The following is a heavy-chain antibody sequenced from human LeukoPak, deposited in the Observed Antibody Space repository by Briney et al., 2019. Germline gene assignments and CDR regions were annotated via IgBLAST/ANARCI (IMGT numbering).Heavy chain of an antibody. J-gene: IGHJ4*02. CDR3: ARDLGSGWYFDY. Sequence: RGSLRLSCAASGFTFSSYWMSWVRQAPGEGLEWVANIKQDGSEKYYVDSVKGRFTISRDNAKNSLYLQMNSLRAEDTAVYYCARDLGSGWYFDYWGQGTLVTVSS. V-gene: IGHV3-7*01. CDR1: GFTFSSYW. CDR2: IKQDGSEK. D-gene: IGHD6-19*01.